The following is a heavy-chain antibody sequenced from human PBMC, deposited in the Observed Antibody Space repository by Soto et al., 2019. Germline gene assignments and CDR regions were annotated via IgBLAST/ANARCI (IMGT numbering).Heavy chain of an antibody. CDR2: IIPIFGTA. Sequence: GASVKVSCKASGGTFSSYAISWVRQAPGQGLEWMGGIIPIFGTANYAQKFQGRVTITADKSTSTAYMELSSLRSEDTAVYYCARALGSGSSNVYGMDVWGQGTTVTVSS. D-gene: IGHD3-10*01. CDR1: GGTFSSYA. J-gene: IGHJ6*02. CDR3: ARALGSGSSNVYGMDV. V-gene: IGHV1-69*06.